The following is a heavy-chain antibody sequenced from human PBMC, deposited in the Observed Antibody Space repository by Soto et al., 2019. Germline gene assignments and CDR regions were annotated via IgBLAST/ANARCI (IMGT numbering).Heavy chain of an antibody. CDR2: INPSDGNR. V-gene: IGHV1-18*01. CDR3: ARDRLRGYDXSGFXS. J-gene: IGHJ5*01. CDR1: GYSFSCYG. Sequence: GASVKVSCKASGYSFSCYGINWVRQAPGQGLEWMGWINPSDGNRNFAXXXXXXXXXXXXXXXXTVFLELRSLKSDDTAIYYCARDRLRGYDXSGFXSWG. D-gene: IGHD3-22*01.